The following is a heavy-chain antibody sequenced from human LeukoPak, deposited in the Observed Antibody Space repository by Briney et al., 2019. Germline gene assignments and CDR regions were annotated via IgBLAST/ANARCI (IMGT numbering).Heavy chain of an antibody. CDR2: TYYSGST. Sequence: SETLSLTCTVSGGSISSSSYYWGWIRQPPGKGLEWIGSTYYSGSTYYNPSLKSRVTISVDTSKNQFSLKLSSVTAADTAVYYCARLCRGSGSNFDYWGQGTLVTVSS. D-gene: IGHD3-10*01. CDR1: GGSISSSSYY. CDR3: ARLCRGSGSNFDY. V-gene: IGHV4-39*01. J-gene: IGHJ4*02.